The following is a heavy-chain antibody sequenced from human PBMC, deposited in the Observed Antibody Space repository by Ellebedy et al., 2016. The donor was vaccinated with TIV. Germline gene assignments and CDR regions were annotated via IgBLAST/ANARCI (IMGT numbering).Heavy chain of an antibody. CDR2: ISSGGETI. Sequence: GESLKISXAASGFSFGSYSMNWVRQAPGKGLEWISYISSGGETIYYVDSVDGRFTISRDNAKNSLFLQMNSLRDEDTAIYYCAKDREAVAFDYWGQGTLVTVSS. D-gene: IGHD4-23*01. CDR3: AKDREAVAFDY. CDR1: GFSFGSYS. V-gene: IGHV3-48*02. J-gene: IGHJ4*02.